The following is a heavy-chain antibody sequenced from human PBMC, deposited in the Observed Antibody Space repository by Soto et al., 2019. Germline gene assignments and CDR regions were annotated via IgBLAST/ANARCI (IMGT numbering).Heavy chain of an antibody. V-gene: IGHV3-23*01. CDR1: GFTFSNHA. CDR3: AKAGCSGGTCYLYYFDY. Sequence: GGSLRLSCAASGFTFSNHAISWVRQAPWKGLEWVSTISGRGGNTYYADSVKGRFTISRDNYRNTLYLQIDSLRVEDSAVSSCAKAGCSGGTCYLYYFDYWGQGALVTVSS. D-gene: IGHD2-15*01. CDR2: ISGRGGNT. J-gene: IGHJ4*02.